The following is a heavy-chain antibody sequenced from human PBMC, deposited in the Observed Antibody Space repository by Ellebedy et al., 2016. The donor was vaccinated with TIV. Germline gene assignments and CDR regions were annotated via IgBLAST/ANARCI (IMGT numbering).Heavy chain of an antibody. J-gene: IGHJ3*01. CDR1: GLTFSSHA. D-gene: IGHD4-23*01. Sequence: PGGSLRLSCAASGLTFSSHAMSWVRQAPGTGLEWVASITESGGNTSYADSVKGRFTISRDNSKDTLFLQMNSLRAEDTAIYFCARDPVGVGPAFDVWGQGTMVTVSS. V-gene: IGHV3-23*01. CDR2: ITESGGNT. CDR3: ARDPVGVGPAFDV.